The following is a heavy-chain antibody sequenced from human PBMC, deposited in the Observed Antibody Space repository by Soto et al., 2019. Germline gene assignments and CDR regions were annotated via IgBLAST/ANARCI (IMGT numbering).Heavy chain of an antibody. J-gene: IGHJ3*01. Sequence: EVQLVESGGGLVKPGGSLRLSCAASGFSFNSYNMNWVRQAPGKGLEWVSSIGSTSSYIYFADSVKGRFTITRDNAKSSLNLQMNSLRAEDTAVYYCARALAAGAFDVWGQGTMATVSS. CDR3: ARALAAGAFDV. D-gene: IGHD6-13*01. CDR2: IGSTSSYI. V-gene: IGHV3-21*01. CDR1: GFSFNSYN.